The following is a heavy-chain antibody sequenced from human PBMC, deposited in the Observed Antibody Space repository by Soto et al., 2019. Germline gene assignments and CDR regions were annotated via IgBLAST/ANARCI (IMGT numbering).Heavy chain of an antibody. V-gene: IGHV4-34*01. Sequence: PPATLSLTCTVYGGSFSGYNWSWMRQPPGKGLEWMGEIKHSGSTNYNPTIKSRVTISVDTSKNQFSLKLSSVTAAATAVYYVARVRDYYGSGYYYYGRDVGGQGTTFTVSS. CDR3: ARVRDYYGSGYYYYGRDV. CDR2: IKHSGST. J-gene: IGHJ6*02. CDR1: GGSFSGYN. D-gene: IGHD3-10*01.